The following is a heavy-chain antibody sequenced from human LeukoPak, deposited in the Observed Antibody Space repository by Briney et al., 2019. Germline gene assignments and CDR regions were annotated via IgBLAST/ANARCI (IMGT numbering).Heavy chain of an antibody. CDR3: ARDTFEWLRPPVDY. V-gene: IGHV1-2*06. Sequence: GASVKVSCKASGYTFTGYYMHWVRQAPGQGLGWMGRINPNSGGTNYAQKFQGRVTMTRDTSISTAYMELSRLRSDDTAVYYCARDTFEWLRPPVDYWGQGTLVTVSS. CDR2: INPNSGGT. J-gene: IGHJ4*02. D-gene: IGHD5-12*01. CDR1: GYTFTGYY.